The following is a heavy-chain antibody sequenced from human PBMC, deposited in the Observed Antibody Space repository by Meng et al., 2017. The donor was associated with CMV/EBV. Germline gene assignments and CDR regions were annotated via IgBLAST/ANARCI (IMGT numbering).Heavy chain of an antibody. CDR3: AKDVRDFWSGYQYNYYGMDV. CDR1: GLTFSSYA. Sequence: LSLTCAASGLTFSSYAMYWVRQAPGKGPEWVAVISYDGSKINYADSVKGRFTISRDNSKNTLYLQMNSLRAEDTAVYYCAKDVRDFWSGYQYNYYGMDVWGQGTTVTVSS. D-gene: IGHD3-3*01. CDR2: ISYDGSKI. J-gene: IGHJ6*02. V-gene: IGHV3-30-3*01.